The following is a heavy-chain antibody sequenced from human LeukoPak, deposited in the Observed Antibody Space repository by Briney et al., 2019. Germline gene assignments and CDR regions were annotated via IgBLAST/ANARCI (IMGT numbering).Heavy chain of an antibody. V-gene: IGHV3-11*01. J-gene: IGHJ6*02. D-gene: IGHD6-19*01. CDR2: ISSSGSTI. CDR1: GFTFSDYY. CDR3: ARVRAVAHPYYYYGMDV. Sequence: GGSLRLSCAASGFTFSDYYMSWIRQAPGKGLEWVSYISSSGSTIYYADSVKGRFTISRDNAKSSLYLQMNSLRAEDTAVYYCARVRAVAHPYYYYGMDVWGQGTTVTVSS.